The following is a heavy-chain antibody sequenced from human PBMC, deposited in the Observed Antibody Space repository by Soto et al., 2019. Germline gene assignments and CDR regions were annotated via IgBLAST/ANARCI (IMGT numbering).Heavy chain of an antibody. D-gene: IGHD1-26*01. J-gene: IGHJ4*02. V-gene: IGHV3-30*18. CDR2: ISYDGSNK. CDR3: AKQTLGASYFDH. Sequence: GGSLRLSCAASGFTFSSYGMHWVRQAPGKGLEWVAVISYDGSNKYYADSVKGRFTISRDNSKNTLYLQMNSLRAEDTAVYYCAKQTLGASYFDHWCQGALVTVSS. CDR1: GFTFSSYG.